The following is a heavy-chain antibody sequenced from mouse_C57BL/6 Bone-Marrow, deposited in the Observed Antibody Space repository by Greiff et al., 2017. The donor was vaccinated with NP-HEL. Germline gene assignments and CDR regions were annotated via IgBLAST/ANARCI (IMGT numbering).Heavy chain of an antibody. Sequence: QVQLQQSGPELVKPGASVKISCKASGYSFTSYYIHWVKQRPGQGLEWIGWIYPGSGNTKYNEKFKGKATLTADTSSSTAYMQLSSLTSEDSAVYYCAREGVLLRYHYYAMDYWGQGTSVTVSS. CDR3: AREGVLLRYHYYAMDY. J-gene: IGHJ4*01. D-gene: IGHD1-1*01. V-gene: IGHV1-66*01. CDR2: IYPGSGNT. CDR1: GYSFTSYY.